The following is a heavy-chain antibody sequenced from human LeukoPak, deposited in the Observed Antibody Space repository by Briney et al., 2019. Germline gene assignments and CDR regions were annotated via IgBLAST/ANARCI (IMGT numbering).Heavy chain of an antibody. D-gene: IGHD3-10*01. CDR1: GGTFSSYA. J-gene: IGHJ5*02. Sequence: ASVKVSCKASGGTFSSYAISWVRQAPGQGLEWMGGIIPIFGTANYAQKFQGRVTITTDESTSTAYMELSSLRSEDTAVYYCARVYIKRWFGELLWGYWFDPWGQGTLVTVSS. CDR3: ARVYIKRWFGELLWGYWFDP. V-gene: IGHV1-69*05. CDR2: IIPIFGTA.